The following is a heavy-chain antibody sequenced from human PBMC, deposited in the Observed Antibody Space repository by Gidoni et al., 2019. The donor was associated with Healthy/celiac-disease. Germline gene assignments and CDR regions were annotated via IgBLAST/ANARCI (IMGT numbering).Heavy chain of an antibody. Sequence: QEQLVESGGGVVQPGRSLRLSCAASGFTFSSYGMHWVRQAPGKGLEWVSVISYDGSNKYYADSVKGRFTISRDNSKNTLYLQMNSLRAEDTAVYYCAKEAYGSGSYILSYFDYWGQGTLVTVSS. CDR2: ISYDGSNK. CDR1: GFTFSSYG. V-gene: IGHV3-30*18. CDR3: AKEAYGSGSYILSYFDY. J-gene: IGHJ4*02. D-gene: IGHD3-10*01.